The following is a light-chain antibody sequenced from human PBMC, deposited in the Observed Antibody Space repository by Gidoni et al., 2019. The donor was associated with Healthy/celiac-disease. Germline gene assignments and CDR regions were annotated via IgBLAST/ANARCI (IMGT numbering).Light chain of an antibody. Sequence: DIVMTQSPLSLPVTPGEPASISCRSSQSLLHSNGYSYLDWYLQQPGQSPQLLIYWGSNRASGVPDRFCGSGSGTDFTLKISRVVAVYFCVYYCRQALQTKFGPGTKVEIK. CDR3: RQALQTK. V-gene: IGKV2-28*01. CDR1: QSLLHSNGYSY. J-gene: IGKJ3*01. CDR2: WGS.